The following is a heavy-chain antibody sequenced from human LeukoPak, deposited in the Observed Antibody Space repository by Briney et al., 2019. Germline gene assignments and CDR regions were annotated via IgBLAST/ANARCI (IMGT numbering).Heavy chain of an antibody. Sequence: GGSLRLSCAGSGFIFGDYNINWFRQAPGKGLEWVSSITRSSSYIYYADSVKGRFTIARDNAKNSLYLQMNSLRADDTAVYYCARHVVAVGFDYWGRGTLVTVSS. CDR3: ARHVVAVGFDY. CDR2: ITRSSSYI. CDR1: GFIFGDYN. V-gene: IGHV3-21*01. D-gene: IGHD3-22*01. J-gene: IGHJ4*02.